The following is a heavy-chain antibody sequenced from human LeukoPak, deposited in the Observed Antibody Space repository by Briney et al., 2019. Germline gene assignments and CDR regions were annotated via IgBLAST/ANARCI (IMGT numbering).Heavy chain of an antibody. CDR1: GGTFSSYT. CDR2: IIPILGIA. J-gene: IGHJ3*02. CDR3: ARGSPAYCGGDCFWDALDI. V-gene: IGHV1-69*02. D-gene: IGHD2-21*01. Sequence: GASVKVSCKASGGTFSSYTISWVRQAPGQGLEWMGRIIPILGIANYAQKFQGSVTITADKSTSTAYMELSSLRSEDTAVYYCARGSPAYCGGDCFWDALDIWGQGTMVTVSS.